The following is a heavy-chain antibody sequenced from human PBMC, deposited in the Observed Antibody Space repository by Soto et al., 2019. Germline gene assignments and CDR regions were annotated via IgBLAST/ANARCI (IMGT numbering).Heavy chain of an antibody. Sequence: EVQLLESGGGLVQPGGSLRLSCAASGFTFSSYAMSWVRQAPGKGLEWVSAISGSGGSTYYADSVKGRFTISRDNSKNTLYLQMNSLRAEDTAVDYCAKDVGDYYDSSPFDYWGQGTLVTVSS. V-gene: IGHV3-23*01. CDR3: AKDVGDYYDSSPFDY. CDR1: GFTFSSYA. J-gene: IGHJ4*02. D-gene: IGHD3-22*01. CDR2: ISGSGGST.